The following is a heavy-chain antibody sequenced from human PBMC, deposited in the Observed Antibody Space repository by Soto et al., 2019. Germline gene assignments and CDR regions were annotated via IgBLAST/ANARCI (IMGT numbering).Heavy chain of an antibody. CDR3: ARGGVATIIDY. CDR2: IYYSGST. J-gene: IGHJ4*02. CDR1: GGSISSSSYY. D-gene: IGHD5-12*01. V-gene: IGHV4-39*01. Sequence: SETLSLTCTVSGGSISSSSYYWGWIRQPPGKGLEWIGSIYYSGSTYYNPSLKSRVTISVDTSKNQFSLKLSSVTAADTAVYYCARGGVATIIDYWGQGTLVTVSS.